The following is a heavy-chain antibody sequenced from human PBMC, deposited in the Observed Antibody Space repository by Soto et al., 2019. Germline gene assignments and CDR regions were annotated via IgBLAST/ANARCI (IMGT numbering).Heavy chain of an antibody. J-gene: IGHJ3*02. CDR3: ARIDCSGGSCYSYYAFDI. Sequence: SVKVSCKASGGTFSSCTISWVRQAPGQGLEWMGRIIPILGIANYAQKFLGRVTITADKSTSTAYMELSSLRSEDTAVYYCARIDCSGGSCYSYYAFDIWGQGTMVTVSS. D-gene: IGHD2-15*01. CDR1: GGTFSSCT. V-gene: IGHV1-69*02. CDR2: IIPILGIA.